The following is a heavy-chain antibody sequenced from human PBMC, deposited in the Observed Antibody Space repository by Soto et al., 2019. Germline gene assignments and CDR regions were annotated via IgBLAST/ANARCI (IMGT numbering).Heavy chain of an antibody. CDR2: IIPIFGTA. V-gene: IGHV1-69*13. Sequence: SVKVSCKASGGTFSSYAISWVRQAPGQGLEWMGGIIPIFGTANYAQKFQGRVTITADESTSTAYMELSSLRSEDTAVYYCAREHRSHQLLYDYYYGMDVWGQGTTVTVSS. CDR1: GGTFSSYA. CDR3: AREHRSHQLLYDYYYGMDV. D-gene: IGHD2-2*01. J-gene: IGHJ6*02.